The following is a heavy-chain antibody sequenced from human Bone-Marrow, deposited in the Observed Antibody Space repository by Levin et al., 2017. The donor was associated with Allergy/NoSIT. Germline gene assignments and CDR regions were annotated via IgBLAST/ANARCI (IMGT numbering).Heavy chain of an antibody. V-gene: IGHV4-59*08. CDR3: ARQPVLGEWAYYYYYMDV. CDR1: GGSISSYY. Sequence: PSETLSLTCTVSGGSISSYYWSWIRQPPGKGLEWIGYIYYSGSTNYNPSLKSRVTISVDTSKNQFSLKLSSVTAADTAVYYCARQPVLGEWAYYYYYMDVWGKGTTVTVSS. J-gene: IGHJ6*03. CDR2: IYYSGST. D-gene: IGHD1-26*01.